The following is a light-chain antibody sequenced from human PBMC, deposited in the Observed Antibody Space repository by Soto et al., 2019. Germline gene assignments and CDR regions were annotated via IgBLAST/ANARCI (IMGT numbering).Light chain of an antibody. V-gene: IGKV1-5*01. CDR3: QPYNNWPLA. J-gene: IGKJ4*01. CDR1: QSISNW. CDR2: DTS. Sequence: DIQMTQSPSAVPASVGDRVTITCRASQSISNWLAWYQQKPGTAPKLLIYDTSTRATGVPARFSGSRSGPEFTLTINSLQSEDFAIYYCQPYNNWPLAFGGGTKVDIK.